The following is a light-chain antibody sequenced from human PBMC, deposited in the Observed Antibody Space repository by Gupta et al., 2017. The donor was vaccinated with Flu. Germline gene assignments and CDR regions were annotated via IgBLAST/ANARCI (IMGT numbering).Light chain of an antibody. CDR3: RQRDSSPYT. J-gene: IGKJ2*01. CDR1: QSTSNY. Sequence: PSSLSTSVGDRVTITCRASQSTSNYLNWYQQKAGKAPTLLIYAASSLQGAVPSTFSGDDSRTDFTLTISGVQPKDLATYYSRQRDSSPYTFGPGTKMEIK. V-gene: IGKV1-39*01. CDR2: AAS.